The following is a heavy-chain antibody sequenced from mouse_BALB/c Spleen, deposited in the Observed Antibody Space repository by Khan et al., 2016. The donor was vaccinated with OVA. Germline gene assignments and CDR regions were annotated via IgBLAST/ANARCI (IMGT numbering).Heavy chain of an antibody. J-gene: IGHJ2*01. CDR3: ERGNYYWYYFDY. D-gene: IGHD1-1*01. CDR2: ISYSGVT. CDR1: GYSITSGYA. Sequence: QLEESGPGLVKPSQSLSLTCTVTGYSITSGYAWNWIRQFPGNKLEWMGYISYSGVTSYTPSLKSRISITRDTSKNQFFLQLNSVTTEDTATYYGERGNYYWYYFDYWGQGTTLTVSS. V-gene: IGHV3-2*02.